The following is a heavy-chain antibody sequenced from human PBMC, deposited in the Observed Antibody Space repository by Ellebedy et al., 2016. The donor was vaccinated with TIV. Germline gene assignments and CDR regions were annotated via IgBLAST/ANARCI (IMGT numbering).Heavy chain of an antibody. V-gene: IGHV1-46*01. Sequence: ASVKVSCXASGYTFTSYYMHWVRQAPGQGLEWMGIINPSGGSTSYAQKFQGRVTMTRDTSTSTVYMELSSLRSEDTAVYYCARDPHTLYCSSTSCYSYYYYGMDVWGQGTTVTVSS. CDR2: INPSGGST. D-gene: IGHD2-2*01. J-gene: IGHJ6*02. CDR3: ARDPHTLYCSSTSCYSYYYYGMDV. CDR1: GYTFTSYY.